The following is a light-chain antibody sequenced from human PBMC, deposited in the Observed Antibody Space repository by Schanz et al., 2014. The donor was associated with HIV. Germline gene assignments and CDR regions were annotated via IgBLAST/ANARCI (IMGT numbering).Light chain of an antibody. CDR2: GAS. CDR3: QQYGGSPFT. J-gene: IGKJ4*01. Sequence: EIVMTQSPATLSVSPGEGATLSCRASQSVSSNLAWYQQKPGQAPRLLIYGASTRATGIPARFSGSGSETQFTLTISRLEPDDFAVYYCQQYGGSPFTFGGGTKVEIK. CDR1: QSVSSN. V-gene: IGKV3-15*01.